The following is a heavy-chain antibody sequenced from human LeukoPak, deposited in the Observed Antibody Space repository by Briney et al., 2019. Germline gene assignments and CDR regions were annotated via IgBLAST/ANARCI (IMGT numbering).Heavy chain of an antibody. D-gene: IGHD5-24*01. CDR2: ISSGGGT. Sequence: GGSLRLSCAASGFTVSSNYMSWVRQAPGKGLEWVSLISSGGGTYYADSVKGRFTISRENSKSMVYLQMNSLRADDTAVYYCAREEMAVSGYFDYWGQGILVTVSS. CDR1: GFTVSSNY. V-gene: IGHV3-53*01. J-gene: IGHJ4*02. CDR3: AREEMAVSGYFDY.